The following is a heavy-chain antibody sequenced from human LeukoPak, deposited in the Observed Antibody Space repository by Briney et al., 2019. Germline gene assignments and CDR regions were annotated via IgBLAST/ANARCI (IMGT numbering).Heavy chain of an antibody. V-gene: IGHV1-24*01. CDR3: ATAGPGYSSSWFDY. J-gene: IGHJ4*02. CDR1: GYTLTELS. Sequence: GASVKVSCKVSGYTLTELSMHWVRQAPGKGLEWMGGFDPEDGETIYAQKFQGRVTMTEDTSTDTAYMELSSLRSEDTAVYYCATAGPGYSSSWFDYWGQGTLVTVSS. CDR2: FDPEDGET. D-gene: IGHD6-13*01.